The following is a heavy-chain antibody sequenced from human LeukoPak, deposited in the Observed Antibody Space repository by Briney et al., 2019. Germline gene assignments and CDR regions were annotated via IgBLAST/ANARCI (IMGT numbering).Heavy chain of an antibody. CDR3: ASGPIWVSYSSSSFGHY. CDR2: IYYSGST. D-gene: IGHD6-6*01. CDR1: GGSISSNSYY. V-gene: IGHV4-39*07. Sequence: PSETLSLTCTVSGGSISSNSYYWGWIRQSPGKGLEWIGSIYYSGSTYYNPSLKSRVTISVDTSKRQFSLKLRSVTAADTAVYYCASGPIWVSYSSSSFGHYWGQGILVTVSS. J-gene: IGHJ4*02.